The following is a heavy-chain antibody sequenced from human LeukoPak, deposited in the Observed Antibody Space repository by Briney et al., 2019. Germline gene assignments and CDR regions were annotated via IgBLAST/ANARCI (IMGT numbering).Heavy chain of an antibody. CDR1: GGSISSGDYY. V-gene: IGHV4-30-4*02. CDR3: ASATYYDFRSGPPYYYYYMDV. D-gene: IGHD3-3*01. CDR2: IYYSGST. Sequence: PSETLSLTCTVSGGSISSGDYYWSWIRQPPGKGLEWIGYIYYSGSTYYNPSLKSRVTISVDTSKNQFSLKLSSVTAADTAVYYCASATYYDFRSGPPYYYYYMDVWGKGTTVTVSS. J-gene: IGHJ6*03.